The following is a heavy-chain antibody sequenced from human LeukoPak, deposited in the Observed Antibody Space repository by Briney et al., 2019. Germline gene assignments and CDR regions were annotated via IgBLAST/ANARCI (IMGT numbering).Heavy chain of an antibody. J-gene: IGHJ4*02. CDR3: AKGEYSSSWYFVHALVDY. D-gene: IGHD6-13*01. CDR1: GFTFSSYA. V-gene: IGHV3-23*01. CDR2: ISGSGGST. Sequence: GGSLRLSCAASGFTFSSYAMSWVRQAPGKGLEWVSAISGSGGSTYYADSVKGRFTISRDNSKNTLYLQMNSLRAEDTAVYYCAKGEYSSSWYFVHALVDYWGQGTLVTVSS.